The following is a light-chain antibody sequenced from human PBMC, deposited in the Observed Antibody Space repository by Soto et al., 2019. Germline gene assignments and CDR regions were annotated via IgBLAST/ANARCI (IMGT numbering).Light chain of an antibody. V-gene: IGKV3-20*01. J-gene: IGKJ1*01. CDR3: QQYGGTPWT. CDR2: AAS. CDR1: QSVSNNS. Sequence: EVVLTQSPGTLSLSAGERAILSCMASQSVSNNSLAWYQQKAGPAPRPLIYAASSRAPGVPDRCRGSGSGTDFSLTISRLEREDFAVYYCQQYGGTPWTFGQGTKVDIK.